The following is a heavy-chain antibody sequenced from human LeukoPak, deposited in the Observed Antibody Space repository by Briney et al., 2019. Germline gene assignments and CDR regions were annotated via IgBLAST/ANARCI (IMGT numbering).Heavy chain of an antibody. Sequence: SETLSLTCTVSGGSVSSTSYYWGWIRQPPGKGLEWIGSIFYSGSTYYNPSLKSRVTISVDTSKNQFSVKLNSVTAADTAVYYCARQESSNWDWGQGTLVTVSS. D-gene: IGHD4-11*01. CDR1: GGSVSSTSYY. V-gene: IGHV4-39*01. J-gene: IGHJ4*02. CDR2: IFYSGST. CDR3: ARQESSNWD.